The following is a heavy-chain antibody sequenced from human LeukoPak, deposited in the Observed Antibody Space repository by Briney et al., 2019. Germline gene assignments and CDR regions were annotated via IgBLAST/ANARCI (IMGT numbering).Heavy chain of an antibody. V-gene: IGHV3-7*01. CDR3: ARVEASGYDYGAFDY. D-gene: IGHD5-12*01. CDR2: IKQDGSAK. CDR1: GINFRSYE. Sequence: GGSLRLSCAASGINFRSYEMHWVRQAPGKELQWVANIKQDGSAKYYVDSVKGRFTISRDNAKNSLYLQMNSLRAEDTAVYYCARVEASGYDYGAFDYWGQGTLVTVSS. J-gene: IGHJ4*02.